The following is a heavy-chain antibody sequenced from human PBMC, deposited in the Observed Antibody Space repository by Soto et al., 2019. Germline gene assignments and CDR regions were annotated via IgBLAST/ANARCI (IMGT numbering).Heavy chain of an antibody. J-gene: IGHJ4*02. CDR3: ASFSGNGADYFDY. CDR2: IIPIFGTA. D-gene: IGHD2-15*01. CDR1: GCTFSSYA. V-gene: IGHV1-69*06. Sequence: AAVKVSCKASGCTFSSYAISWVRQAPGQGLEWMGGIIPIFGTANYAQKFQGRVTITADKSTSTAYMELSSLRSEDTAVYYCASFSGNGADYFDYWGQGTLVTVSS.